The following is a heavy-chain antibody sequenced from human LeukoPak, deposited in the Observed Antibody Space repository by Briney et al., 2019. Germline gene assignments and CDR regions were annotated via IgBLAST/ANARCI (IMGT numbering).Heavy chain of an antibody. Sequence: PSETLSLTCAVYIDSFSNYHWNWIRQTPAKGMEWIGEVNESGGTNISPSLRSRVILSVDTSKNQFSLKLISVTVADTAIYYCARGQGATVPQVGKNWFDPWGQGTRVTVSS. CDR2: VNESGGT. V-gene: IGHV4-34*01. CDR3: ARGQGATVPQVGKNWFDP. CDR1: IDSFSNYH. J-gene: IGHJ5*02. D-gene: IGHD1-26*01.